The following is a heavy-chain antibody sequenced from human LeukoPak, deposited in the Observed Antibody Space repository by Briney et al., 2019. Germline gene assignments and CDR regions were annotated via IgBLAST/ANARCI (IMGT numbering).Heavy chain of an antibody. D-gene: IGHD3-22*01. V-gene: IGHV3-23*01. CDR2: ISGSGGTT. CDR3: AKDYYYDSSGYYYGDAFDI. J-gene: IGHJ3*02. CDR1: GFTLSAYA. Sequence: GGSLRLSCAASGFTLSAYAMAWVRQAPGKGLEWVSTISGSGGTTYSADSVKGRFTISRDNSKNILYLQVNSLRAGDTAVYYCAKDYYYDSSGYYYGDAFDIWGKGTMVTVSS.